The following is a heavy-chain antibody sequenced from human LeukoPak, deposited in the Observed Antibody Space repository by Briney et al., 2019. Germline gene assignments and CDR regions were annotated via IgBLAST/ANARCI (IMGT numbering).Heavy chain of an antibody. Sequence: GGSLRLSCAVSGFTFSSYAMSWVRQAPGKGLEWVSGISGGGGRTYYADPVKDHFTISRDNSKNTLYLQMNSLRAEDTAVYYCAKNPPDTVVLPGGYFNYYGVDVWGKGTTVTVSS. CDR1: GFTFSSYA. J-gene: IGHJ6*04. V-gene: IGHV3-23*01. CDR3: AKNPPDTVVLPGGYFNYYGVDV. CDR2: ISGGGGRT. D-gene: IGHD2-2*01.